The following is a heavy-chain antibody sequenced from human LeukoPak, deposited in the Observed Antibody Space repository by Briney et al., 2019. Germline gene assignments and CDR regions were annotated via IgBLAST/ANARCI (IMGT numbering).Heavy chain of an antibody. V-gene: IGHV1-2*02. Sequence: ASVKVSCKASGYTFTGYYMHWVRQAPGQGLEWMGWINPNSGGTNYAQKFQGRVTMTRDTSISTAYMELSRLRSDDTAVYYCASQHYDSSGCLDYWGQGTLVTVSS. CDR3: ASQHYDSSGCLDY. CDR1: GYTFTGYY. CDR2: INPNSGGT. D-gene: IGHD3-22*01. J-gene: IGHJ4*02.